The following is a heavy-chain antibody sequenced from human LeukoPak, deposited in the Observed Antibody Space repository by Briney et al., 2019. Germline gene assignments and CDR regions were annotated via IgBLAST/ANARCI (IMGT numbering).Heavy chain of an antibody. CDR3: ARDPSGSFFNWFDP. D-gene: IGHD1-26*01. Sequence: PSETLSLTCAVSGGSISSSNWWSWVRQPPGKGLEWIGEIYHSGSTNYNPSLKSRVTISVDKSKNQFSLKLSSVTAADTAVYYCARDPSGSFFNWFDPWGQGTLVTVSS. J-gene: IGHJ5*02. V-gene: IGHV4-4*02. CDR1: GGSISSSNW. CDR2: IYHSGST.